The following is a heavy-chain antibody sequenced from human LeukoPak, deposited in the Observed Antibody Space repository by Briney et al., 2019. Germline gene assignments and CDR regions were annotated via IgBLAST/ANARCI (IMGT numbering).Heavy chain of an antibody. CDR2: IYHSGST. V-gene: IGHV4-38-2*02. Sequence: SETLSLTCTVSGYSISSGYYWGWIRQPPGKGLEWIGSIYHSGSTYYNPSLKSRVTISVDTSKNQFSLKLSSVTAADTAVYYCAAATRGYCSSTSCQSPDYWGQGTLVTVSS. J-gene: IGHJ4*02. CDR1: GYSISSGYY. CDR3: AAATRGYCSSTSCQSPDY. D-gene: IGHD2-2*03.